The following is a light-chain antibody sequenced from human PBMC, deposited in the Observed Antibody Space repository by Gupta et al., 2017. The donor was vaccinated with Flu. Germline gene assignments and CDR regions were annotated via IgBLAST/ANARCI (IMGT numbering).Light chain of an antibody. V-gene: IGLV1-44*01. CDR3: ASWDDSLSGWV. CDR1: NSNIGGNT. J-gene: IGLJ3*02. Sequence: QSGLTQSPSASGTAGQTVTISCSGSNSNIGGNTVTWYQHLPGTAPKLLIHSNNQRPSGVPDRFSGSKSGTSASLAISGLQSEDEADYYCASWDDSLSGWVFGGGTQVTV. CDR2: SNN.